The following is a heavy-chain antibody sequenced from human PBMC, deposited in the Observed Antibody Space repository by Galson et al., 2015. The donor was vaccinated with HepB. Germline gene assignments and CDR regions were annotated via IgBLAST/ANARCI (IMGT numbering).Heavy chain of an antibody. Sequence: SVKVSCKASGGTFSSYAISWVRQAPGQGLEWMGGIIPIFGTANYAQKFQGRVTITADESTSTAYMELSSLRSEDTAVYYCARISYYYDSSGYPEAFDIWGQGTMVTVSS. D-gene: IGHD3-22*01. CDR2: IIPIFGTA. CDR1: GGTFSSYA. V-gene: IGHV1-69*13. J-gene: IGHJ3*02. CDR3: ARISYYYDSSGYPEAFDI.